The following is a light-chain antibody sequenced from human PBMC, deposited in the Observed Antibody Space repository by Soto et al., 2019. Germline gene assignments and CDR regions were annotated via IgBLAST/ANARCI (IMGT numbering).Light chain of an antibody. CDR1: NNDIGGYNY. CDR2: DVT. J-gene: IGLJ2*01. Sequence: QSVLTQPASVSGSPGQSIAISCTGTNNDIGGYNYVSWYQQHPGKAPKLMIYDVTDRPSGVSSRFSGSKSGSAASLTISGLQSEDEADYYCSSYSSSTTHMAFGGGTKLTVL. V-gene: IGLV2-14*03. CDR3: SSYSSSTTHMA.